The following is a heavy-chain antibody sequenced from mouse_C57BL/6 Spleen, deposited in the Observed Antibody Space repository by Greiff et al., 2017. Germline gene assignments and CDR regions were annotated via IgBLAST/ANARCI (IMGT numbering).Heavy chain of an antibody. D-gene: IGHD3-3*01. CDR3: TTGSRAWFAY. V-gene: IGHV14-4*01. Sequence: VQLQQSGAELVRPGPSVKLSCTASGFNIKDDYMHWVKQRPEQGLEWIGWIDPENGDTEYASQFQGKATITADTSSNTAYLQLSSLASEDTAVYYCTTGSRAWFAYWGQGTLVTVSA. J-gene: IGHJ3*01. CDR2: IDPENGDT. CDR1: GFNIKDDY.